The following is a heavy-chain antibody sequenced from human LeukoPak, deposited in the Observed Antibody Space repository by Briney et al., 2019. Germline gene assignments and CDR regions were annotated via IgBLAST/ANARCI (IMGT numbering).Heavy chain of an antibody. J-gene: IGHJ4*02. CDR2: IKQDGSEK. CDR3: AREMVRGVITVDY. CDR1: GFTFSSYW. V-gene: IGHV3-7*01. D-gene: IGHD3-10*01. Sequence: GGSLRLSCAASGFTFSSYWMSWVRQAPGKGLEGVANIKQDGSEKYYVGSVKGRFTISRDNAKNSLYLQMNSLRAEDTAVYYCAREMVRGVITVDYWGQGTLVTVSS.